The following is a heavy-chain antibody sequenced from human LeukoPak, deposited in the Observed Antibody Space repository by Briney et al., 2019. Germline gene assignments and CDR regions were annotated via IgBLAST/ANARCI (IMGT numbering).Heavy chain of an antibody. Sequence: PSETLSRTCTVSGGSISSGDYYWSWIRQPPGKGLEWIGYIYYSGSTYYNPSLKSRVTISVDTSKNQFSLKLSSVTAADTAVYYCARGRYCSSTSCYESAFDIWGQGTMVTVSS. J-gene: IGHJ3*02. CDR3: ARGRYCSSTSCYESAFDI. CDR2: IYYSGST. CDR1: GGSISSGDYY. V-gene: IGHV4-30-4*08. D-gene: IGHD2-2*01.